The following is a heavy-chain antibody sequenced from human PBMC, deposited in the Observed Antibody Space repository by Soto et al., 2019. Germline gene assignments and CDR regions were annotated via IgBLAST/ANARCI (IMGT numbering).Heavy chain of an antibody. CDR3: ATKDDHMDDQPYYYGMDI. V-gene: IGHV1-18*01. Sequence: QVQLLQSGGEVKTPGASLKVSCTAIGYTSSSYGINWVRQAPGQGLEWMGWISVFNGDTKYAQKFQGRVAITKDPGTSTAHMELRSLRSDDAPVYFWATKDDHMDDQPYYYGMDIWGQGTTVTVSS. CDR2: ISVFNGDT. J-gene: IGHJ6*02. D-gene: IGHD3-16*01. CDR1: GYTSSSYG.